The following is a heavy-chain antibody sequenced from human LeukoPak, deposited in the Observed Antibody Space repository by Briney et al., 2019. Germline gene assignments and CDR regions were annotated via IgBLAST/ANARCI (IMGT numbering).Heavy chain of an antibody. CDR1: GLTFSNFW. Sequence: PGGSLRLSCEASGLTFSNFWMTWLRQAPGKGLEWVANIKQDGSETYYLDSVRGRFTISRDNAKNSMYLQMNSLKAEDTAVYYCAKDPSYGSGSYSLGYWGQGTLVTVSS. CDR3: AKDPSYGSGSYSLGY. D-gene: IGHD3-10*01. J-gene: IGHJ4*02. V-gene: IGHV3-7*03. CDR2: IKQDGSET.